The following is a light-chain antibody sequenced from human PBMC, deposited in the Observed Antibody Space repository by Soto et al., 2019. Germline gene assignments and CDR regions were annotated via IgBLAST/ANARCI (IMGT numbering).Light chain of an antibody. CDR3: SSFTTTSSLGL. CDR2: EVS. V-gene: IGLV2-14*01. Sequence: QSALTQPASVSGALGQSITISCTGGSSDIGDYNYVSWYQQHPDTAPKLLIYEVSHRPSGVSHRFSGSKSGNTASLTISGLQAEDEAEYHCSSFTTTSSLGLFGTGTKLTVL. CDR1: SSDIGDYNY. J-gene: IGLJ1*01.